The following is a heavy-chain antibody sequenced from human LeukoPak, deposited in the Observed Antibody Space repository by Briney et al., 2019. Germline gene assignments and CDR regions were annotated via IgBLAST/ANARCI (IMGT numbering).Heavy chain of an antibody. Sequence: GGSLRLSCAASGFTFSSYEMNWVRQAPGKGLEWVANIKQDGSEKYYVDSVKGRFTISRDNAKNSLYLQMNSLRAEDTAVYYCARSYCSGGSCYSGFDYWGQGTLVTVSS. J-gene: IGHJ4*02. CDR1: GFTFSSYE. D-gene: IGHD2-15*01. CDR2: IKQDGSEK. V-gene: IGHV3-7*01. CDR3: ARSYCSGGSCYSGFDY.